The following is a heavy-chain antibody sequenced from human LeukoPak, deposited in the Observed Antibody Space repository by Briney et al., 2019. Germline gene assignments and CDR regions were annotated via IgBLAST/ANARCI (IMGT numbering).Heavy chain of an antibody. V-gene: IGHV4-39*07. CDR2: IYYTGRN. Sequence: PSETLSLTCTVSGGSISSSNYYWGWIRQPPGKGLEWIGSIYYTGRNYYNPSLKSRVTISVDTSKNQFSLKLSSVTAADTAVYYCARNFCSSTSCYRGYFQHWGQGTLVTVSS. D-gene: IGHD2-2*02. CDR3: ARNFCSSTSCYRGYFQH. J-gene: IGHJ1*01. CDR1: GGSISSSNYY.